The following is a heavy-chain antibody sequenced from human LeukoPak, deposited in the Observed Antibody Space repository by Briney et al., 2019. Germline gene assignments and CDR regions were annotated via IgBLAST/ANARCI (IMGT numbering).Heavy chain of an antibody. J-gene: IGHJ3*02. D-gene: IGHD6-19*01. CDR1: GFNYNSYW. V-gene: IGHV3-74*01. CDR2: INRDGSIT. CDR3: VRVGAVAGITDI. Sequence: PGGSLRLSCAASGFNYNSYWMHWVRQAPGKGPVWVSRINRDGSITSYADSVKGRFTISRDNAKNTLYLQMNSLRAEDTAVYYCVRVGAVAGITDIWGQGTMVTVSS.